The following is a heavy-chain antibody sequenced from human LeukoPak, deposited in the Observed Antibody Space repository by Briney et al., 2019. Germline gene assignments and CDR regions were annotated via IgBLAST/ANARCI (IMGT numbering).Heavy chain of an antibody. Sequence: GRSLRLSCAASGFTFSSYAMHWVRQAPGKGLEWVAVISYDGSNKYYADSVKGRFTISRDNSKNTLYLQMNSLRAEDTAVYYCAGDRAMVRGLPYYFDYWGQGTLVTVSS. CDR2: ISYDGSNK. CDR1: GFTFSSYA. CDR3: AGDRAMVRGLPYYFDY. V-gene: IGHV3-30*04. J-gene: IGHJ4*02. D-gene: IGHD3-10*01.